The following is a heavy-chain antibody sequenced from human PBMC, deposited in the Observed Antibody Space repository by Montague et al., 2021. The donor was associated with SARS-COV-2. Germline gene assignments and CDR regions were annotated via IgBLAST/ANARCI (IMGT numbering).Heavy chain of an antibody. D-gene: IGHD4-17*01. V-gene: IGHV4-31*03. CDR1: GGSISSGGYY. CDR3: AGDHYGDFSFDY. CDR2: IYYSGST. Sequence: TLSLTCTVSGGSISSGGYYWSWIRQHPGKGLEWIGYIYYSGSTYYNPSLKSRVTISVDTSKNQFSLKLSSVTAADTAVYYCAGDHYGDFSFDYWGQGTLVTVSS. J-gene: IGHJ4*02.